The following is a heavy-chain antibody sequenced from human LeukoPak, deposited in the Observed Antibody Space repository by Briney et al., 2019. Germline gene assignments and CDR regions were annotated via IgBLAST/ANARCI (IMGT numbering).Heavy chain of an antibody. CDR3: ARVVYGDNLNYMDV. V-gene: IGHV3-20*04. D-gene: IGHD4-17*01. CDR2: INWNGGST. CDR1: GFTFDDYG. Sequence: PGGTLRLSCAASGFTFDDYGMTWVRQAPGKGLEWVSGINWNGGSTGYADSVKGRFTISRDNAKNSLYLQMNSLRVEDTAFYYCARVVYGDNLNYMDVWGKGTTVTVSS. J-gene: IGHJ6*03.